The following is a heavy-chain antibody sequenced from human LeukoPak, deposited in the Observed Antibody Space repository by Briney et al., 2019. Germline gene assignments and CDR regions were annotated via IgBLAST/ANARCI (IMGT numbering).Heavy chain of an antibody. CDR2: ISSSGSTI. CDR1: GFTFSSYE. D-gene: IGHD4-11*01. V-gene: IGHV3-48*03. J-gene: IGHJ6*02. CDR3: ARGSYSNYALGYYGMDV. Sequence: PGGSLRLSCAASGFTFSSYEMNWVRQAPGKGLEWVSYISSSGSTIYYADSVKGRFTMSRDNAKNSLYLQMNSLRAEDTAVYYCARGSYSNYALGYYGMDVWGQGTTVTVSS.